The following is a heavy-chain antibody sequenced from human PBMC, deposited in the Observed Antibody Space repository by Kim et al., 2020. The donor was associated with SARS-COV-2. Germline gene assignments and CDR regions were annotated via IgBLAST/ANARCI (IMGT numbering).Heavy chain of an antibody. J-gene: IGHJ4*02. V-gene: IGHV3-66*01. CDR2: K. CDR3: AREPSTYFDY. Sequence: KYYADPVKGRFTISRDDSKNTVYLQMNSLKAEDTAVYFCAREPSTYFDYWGQGTLVTVSS.